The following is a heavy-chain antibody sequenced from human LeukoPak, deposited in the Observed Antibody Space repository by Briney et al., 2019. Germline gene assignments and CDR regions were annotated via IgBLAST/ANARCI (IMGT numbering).Heavy chain of an antibody. V-gene: IGHV1-8*01. CDR3: ARGGYDFWSGYSWFDP. CDR2: MNPNSGNT. D-gene: IGHD3-3*01. J-gene: IGHJ5*02. Sequence: GASVKVSRKASGYTFTSYDINWVRQATGQGLEWMGWMNPNSGNTGYAQKFQGRVTMTRNTSISTAYMELSSLRSEDTAVYYCARGGYDFWSGYSWFDPWGQGTLVTVSS. CDR1: GYTFTSYD.